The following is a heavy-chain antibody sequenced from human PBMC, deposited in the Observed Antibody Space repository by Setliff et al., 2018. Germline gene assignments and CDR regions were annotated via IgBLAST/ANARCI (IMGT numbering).Heavy chain of an antibody. Sequence: GSLRLSCAASGFTFNTYAMSWVRQAPGKGLEWVSAISGSGGSTYYADSVKGRFTISRDNSKNTLYLQMNSLRAEDTAVYYCAKDRRYYYDSSEIDNWFDPWGQGTLVTVSS. CDR2: ISGSGGST. CDR1: GFTFNTYA. D-gene: IGHD3-22*01. CDR3: AKDRRYYYDSSEIDNWFDP. V-gene: IGHV3-23*01. J-gene: IGHJ5*02.